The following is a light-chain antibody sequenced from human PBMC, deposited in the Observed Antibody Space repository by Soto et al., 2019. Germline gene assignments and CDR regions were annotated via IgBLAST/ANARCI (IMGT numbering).Light chain of an antibody. CDR2: GNS. V-gene: IGLV1-40*01. CDR3: QSYDISLSVV. CDR1: SSNIGAGYD. J-gene: IGLJ2*01. Sequence: QAVVTQPPSVSGAPGQRVTISCTGSSSNIGAGYDVHWYQQVPGTAPKLLIYGNSNRPSGVPDRFSGSKSGTSASLAITGLQAEDEANYYCQSYDISLSVVFGGGTKLTVL.